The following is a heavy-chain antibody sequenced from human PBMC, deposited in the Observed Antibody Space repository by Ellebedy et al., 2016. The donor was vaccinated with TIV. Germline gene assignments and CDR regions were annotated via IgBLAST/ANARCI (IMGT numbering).Heavy chain of an antibody. CDR1: GFTFNSYW. D-gene: IGHD3-22*01. Sequence: GESLKISCAASGFTFNSYWMSWVRQAPGKGLEWVANINQDGSRIYYVDSVECRFTISRDNAKNSVFLRMNTLRVEDTAVYHCARDGAYGDYSPGYYGMDVWGQGTTVTVSS. CDR3: ARDGAYGDYSPGYYGMDV. CDR2: INQDGSRI. V-gene: IGHV3-7*03. J-gene: IGHJ6*02.